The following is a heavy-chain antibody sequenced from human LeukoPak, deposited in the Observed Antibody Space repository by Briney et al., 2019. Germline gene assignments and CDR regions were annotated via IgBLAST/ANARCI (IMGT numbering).Heavy chain of an antibody. J-gene: IGHJ4*02. D-gene: IGHD5-24*01. CDR3: ARNREATTDY. V-gene: IGHV3-48*01. Sequence: PGGPLRLSCAASGFTFSSYSMNWVRQAPGKGLEWVSYISSSSSTIYYADSVKGRFTISRDNAKNSLYLQMNSLRAEDTAVYYCARNREATTDYWGQGTLVTVSS. CDR2: ISSSSSTI. CDR1: GFTFSSYS.